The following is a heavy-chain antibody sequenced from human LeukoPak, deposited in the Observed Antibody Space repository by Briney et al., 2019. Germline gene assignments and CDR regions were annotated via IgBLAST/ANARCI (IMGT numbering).Heavy chain of an antibody. CDR2: IYYRGST. D-gene: IGHD5-18*01. J-gene: IGHJ6*03. V-gene: IGHV4-59*01. CDR1: GGSISSYY. Sequence: SETLSLTCTVSGGSISSYYWSWIRQPPGKGLEWIGYIYYRGSTNYNPSFKSRVTISLDTSRNQFSLKLSSVTAADTAVYYCARTTEGGYTYNYFYYYYMDVWGKGTTVTISS. CDR3: ARTTEGGYTYNYFYYYYMDV.